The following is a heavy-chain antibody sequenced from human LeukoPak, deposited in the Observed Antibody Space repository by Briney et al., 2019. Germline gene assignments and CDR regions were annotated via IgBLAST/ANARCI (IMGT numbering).Heavy chain of an antibody. CDR2: MFGNGGT. CDR3: ARLGGYLDDY. J-gene: IGHJ4*02. D-gene: IGHD3-22*01. CDR1: GGSMSSDY. V-gene: IGHV4-59*08. Sequence: SETLSLTCSVSGGSMSSDYWSWIRQSPGKGLEWIGRMFGNGGTNYNPSLKSRVTISVDTSKNQFSLKLSSVTAADTAVYYCARLGGYLDDYWGQGTLVTVSS.